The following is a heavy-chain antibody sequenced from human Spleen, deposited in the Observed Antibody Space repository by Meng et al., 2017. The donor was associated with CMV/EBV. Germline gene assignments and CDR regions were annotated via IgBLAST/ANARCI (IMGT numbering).Heavy chain of an antibody. CDR1: GGTFSSYA. CDR2: IIPIFGTA. Sequence: SVKVSCKASGGTFSSYAISWVRQAPGQGLEWMGGIIPIFGTANYAQKFQGRVTITTDESTSTAYMELGSLRSEDTAVYYCARGKSGSSAYYYYGMDVWGQGTTVTVSS. D-gene: IGHD1-26*01. J-gene: IGHJ6*02. CDR3: ARGKSGSSAYYYYGMDV. V-gene: IGHV1-69*05.